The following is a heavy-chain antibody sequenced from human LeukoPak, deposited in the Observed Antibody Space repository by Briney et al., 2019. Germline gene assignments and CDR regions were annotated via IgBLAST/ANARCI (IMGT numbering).Heavy chain of an antibody. CDR3: ARSYGWVPGGM. J-gene: IGHJ4*02. Sequence: SGGSLRLSCAASGFTFSDYYMSWIRQAPGKGLEWVSYISSTSSYTNYADSVKGRFTISRDNAKNSLHLQMNSLRAEDTAVYYCARSYGWVPGGMWGQGTLVTVSS. D-gene: IGHD2-8*02. V-gene: IGHV3-11*03. CDR1: GFTFSDYY. CDR2: ISSTSSYT.